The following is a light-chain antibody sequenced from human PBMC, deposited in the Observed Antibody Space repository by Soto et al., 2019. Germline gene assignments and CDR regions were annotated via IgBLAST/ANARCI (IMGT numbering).Light chain of an antibody. CDR3: SSYTSSSSFVL. J-gene: IGLJ2*01. CDR1: SSDVGTYNF. Sequence: QSALTQPASVSGSPGQSIIISCTGTSSDVGTYNFVSWYQQHPGKAPKLMIYGVSNRPSGVSNRFSGSKSGNTASLTTSGLQAEDEADYYCSSYTSSSSFVLFGGGTKLTVL. CDR2: GVS. V-gene: IGLV2-14*01.